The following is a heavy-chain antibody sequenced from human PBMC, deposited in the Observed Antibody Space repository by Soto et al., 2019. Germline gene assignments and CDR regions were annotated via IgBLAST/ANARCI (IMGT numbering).Heavy chain of an antibody. D-gene: IGHD1-20*01. V-gene: IGHV4-4*02. CDR1: GGSISSSNW. J-gene: IGHJ6*02. CDR3: ARAPITGNYYYYGMDV. CDR2: IYHSGST. Sequence: LSLTCAVSGGSISSSNWWSWVRQPPGKGLGWIGEIYHSGSTNYNPSLKSRVTISVDKSKNQFSLKLSSVTAADTAVYYCARAPITGNYYYYGMDVWGQGTTVTVSS.